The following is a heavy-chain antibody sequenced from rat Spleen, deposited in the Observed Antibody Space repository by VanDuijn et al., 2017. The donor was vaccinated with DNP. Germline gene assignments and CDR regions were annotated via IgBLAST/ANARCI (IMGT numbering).Heavy chain of an antibody. J-gene: IGHJ2*01. CDR2: INSAGSI. CDR1: GYSISGSYR. D-gene: IGHD1-6*01. V-gene: IGHV3-3*01. CDR3: TRGDILRSFDY. Sequence: EVQLQESGPGLVKPSQSLSLTCSVTGYSISGSYRWNWIRKFPGHKLEWMGYINSAGSIEYNPSLKGRISITSDTSKNQFFLQVNSVTTDDTATYYCTRGDILRSFDYWGQGVMVTVSS.